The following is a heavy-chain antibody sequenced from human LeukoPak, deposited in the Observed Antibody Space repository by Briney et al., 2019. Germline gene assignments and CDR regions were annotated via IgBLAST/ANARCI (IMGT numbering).Heavy chain of an antibody. CDR3: AKGGRSSGDY. CDR2: MKQDGSEK. Sequence: PGGSLRLSCAASGFTFSRSWMTWFRQAPEKGLEWVANMKQDGSEKYYADSVKGRFTISRDNAKNSLYLQMISLRAEDTAVYYCAKGGRSSGDYWGQGTLVTVSS. D-gene: IGHD3-22*01. J-gene: IGHJ4*02. V-gene: IGHV3-7*01. CDR1: GFTFSRSW.